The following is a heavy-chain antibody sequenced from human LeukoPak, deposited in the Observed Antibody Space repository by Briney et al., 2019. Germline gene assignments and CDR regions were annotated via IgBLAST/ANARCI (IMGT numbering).Heavy chain of an antibody. CDR2: INHSGST. CDR3: ARGKGQDAFDI. Sequence: SETLSLTCAVYGGSFSGYYWSWIRQPPGKGLEWIGEINHSGSTNYNPSLKSRVTISVDTSKNQFSLMLSSVTAADTAVYYCARGKGQDAFDIWGQGTMVTVSS. CDR1: GGSFSGYY. J-gene: IGHJ3*02. V-gene: IGHV4-34*01.